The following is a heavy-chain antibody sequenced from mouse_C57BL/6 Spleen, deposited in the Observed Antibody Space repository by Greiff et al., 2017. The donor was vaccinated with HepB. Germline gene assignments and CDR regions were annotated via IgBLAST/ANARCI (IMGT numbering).Heavy chain of an antibody. CDR2: IWSGGST. D-gene: IGHD2-4*01. CDR3: ARKGDYDRAGYYYAMDY. Sequence: VQLQQSGPGLVQPSQSLSITCTVSGFSLTSYGVHWVRQSPGKGLEWLGVIWSGGSTDYNAAFISRLSISKDNSKRQVFFKMNSLQADDTAIYYCARKGDYDRAGYYYAMDYWGQGTSVTVSS. CDR1: GFSLTSYG. V-gene: IGHV2-2*01. J-gene: IGHJ4*01.